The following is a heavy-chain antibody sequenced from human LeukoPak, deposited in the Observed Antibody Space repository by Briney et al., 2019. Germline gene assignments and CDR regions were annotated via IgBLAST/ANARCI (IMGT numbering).Heavy chain of an antibody. CDR1: GGSISSGGYS. Sequence: PSETLSLTCTVSGGSISSGGYSWSWIRQPPGKGLEWIGYIYHSGSTYYNPSLKSRVTISVDRSKNQFSLKLSSVTAADTAVYYCARGGPDYYDSSGYSYQFDYWGQGTLVTVSS. CDR2: IYHSGST. J-gene: IGHJ4*02. V-gene: IGHV4-30-2*01. CDR3: ARGGPDYYDSSGYSYQFDY. D-gene: IGHD3-22*01.